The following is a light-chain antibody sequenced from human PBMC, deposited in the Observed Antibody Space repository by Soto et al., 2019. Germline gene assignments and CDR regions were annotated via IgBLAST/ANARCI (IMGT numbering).Light chain of an antibody. V-gene: IGKV3-20*01. CDR3: QQYGTSAPIT. CDR2: GAS. CDR1: QSVSSNY. J-gene: IGKJ5*01. Sequence: EIVLTQSPGTLSLSPGERATLSCGASQSVSSNYLAWYQQKPGQAPSLLIYGASSRATGIPDRFSGSGSGTDFTLTISRLEPEDFGMYYCQQYGTSAPITFGQGTRVEIE.